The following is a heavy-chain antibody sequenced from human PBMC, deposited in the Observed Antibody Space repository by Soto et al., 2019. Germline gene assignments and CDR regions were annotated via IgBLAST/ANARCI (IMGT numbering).Heavy chain of an antibody. Sequence: GGSLRLSCAASGFTFDDYAMHWVRQAPGKGLEWVSGISWNSGSIGYADSVKGRFTISRDNAKNSLYLQMNSLRAEDTALYYCANAGFWSGYYSLVDYWGQGTLVTVSS. J-gene: IGHJ4*02. CDR1: GFTFDDYA. CDR3: ANAGFWSGYYSLVDY. V-gene: IGHV3-9*01. CDR2: ISWNSGSI. D-gene: IGHD3-3*01.